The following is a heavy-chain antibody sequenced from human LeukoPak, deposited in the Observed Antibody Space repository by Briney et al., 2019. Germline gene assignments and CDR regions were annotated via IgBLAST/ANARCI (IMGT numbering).Heavy chain of an antibody. CDR3: AKRGVVIRVILVGFHKEAYYFDS. J-gene: IGHJ4*02. CDR1: GITLSNYG. D-gene: IGHD3-22*01. CDR2: ISDGGART. V-gene: IGHV3-23*01. Sequence: GGSLRLACAVSGITLSNYGMSWVRQAPGKGLEWVEGISDGGARTNYADSVKGRFHISRDNPKNTLYLQMNSLRADDTAVYFCAKRGVVIRVILVGFHKEAYYFDSWGQGALVTVSS.